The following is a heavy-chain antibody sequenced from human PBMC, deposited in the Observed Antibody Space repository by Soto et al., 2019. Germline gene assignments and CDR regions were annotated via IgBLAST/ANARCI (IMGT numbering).Heavy chain of an antibody. CDR2: INWNGGST. CDR3: ARDLSGYVPFDY. CDR1: GFTFVDYG. D-gene: IGHD5-12*01. Sequence: GGSLRLSCAASGFTFVDYGMSWVRQAPGKGLEWVSDINWNGGSTGYADSVKGRFTISRDNAKNSLYLQMNSLRAEDTALYYCARDLSGYVPFDYWGQGTLVTVSS. V-gene: IGHV3-20*04. J-gene: IGHJ4*02.